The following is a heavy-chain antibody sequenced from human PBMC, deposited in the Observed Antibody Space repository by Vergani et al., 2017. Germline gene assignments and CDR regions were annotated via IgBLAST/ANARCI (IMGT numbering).Heavy chain of an antibody. CDR2: INHSGST. CDR1: GGSFSGYY. CDR3: ARRDYSSACFDY. J-gene: IGHJ4*02. D-gene: IGHD6-25*01. Sequence: QLQLQESGPGLVKPSETLSLTCAVYGGSFSGYYWSWIRQPPGKGLGWIGEINHSGSTNYNPSLKIRVTISVDTSENQFSLKRSSVTAADTAVYYCARRDYSSACFDYWGQGTLVTVSS. V-gene: IGHV4-34*01.